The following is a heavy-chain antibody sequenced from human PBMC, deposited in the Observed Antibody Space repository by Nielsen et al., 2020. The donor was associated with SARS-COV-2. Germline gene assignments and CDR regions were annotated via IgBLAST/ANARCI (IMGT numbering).Heavy chain of an antibody. D-gene: IGHD3-3*01. Sequence: SETLSLTCIVSGGSVSRYYWSWIRQSPEKGLKWIGYIYSTGNTKYNPSLKSRVTISIDTSKNQFSLNLRSVTTADTAVYYCARDRQTVDYWSDFTTDNYMDVWGKGTTVTVSS. CDR3: ARDRQTVDYWSDFTTDNYMDV. CDR2: IYSTGNT. V-gene: IGHV4-59*02. J-gene: IGHJ6*03. CDR1: GGSVSRYY.